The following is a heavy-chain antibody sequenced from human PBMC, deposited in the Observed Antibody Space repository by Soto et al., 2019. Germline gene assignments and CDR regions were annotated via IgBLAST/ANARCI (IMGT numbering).Heavy chain of an antibody. D-gene: IGHD3-3*01. J-gene: IGHJ5*02. CDR3: ARRPVRAYYDFWTEAGYNWFDP. Sequence: QLQLQESGPGLVKPSETLSLTCTVSGGSISSSSYYWGWIRQPPGKGLEWIGSIYYSGSTYYNPSLKSRVTISVDTSKNQFSLKLSSGTAADTAVYYCARRPVRAYYDFWTEAGYNWFDPWGQGTLVTVSS. CDR1: GGSISSSSYY. V-gene: IGHV4-39*01. CDR2: IYYSGST.